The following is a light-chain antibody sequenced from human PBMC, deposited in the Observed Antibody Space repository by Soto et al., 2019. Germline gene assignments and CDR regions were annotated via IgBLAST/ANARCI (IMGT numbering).Light chain of an antibody. V-gene: IGLV2-14*03. CDR3: SSYRSTSTLGV. J-gene: IGLJ1*01. CDR2: DVS. Sequence: QSALTQPDSVSGSPGQSITISCSGTSSDVGAYTYVSWYQVHPGEPPKLVIYDVSKRPSGVSNRFSGSKSGNTASLTISGLQAEDEGDYYCSSYRSTSTLGVFGTGTKLTVL. CDR1: SSDVGAYTY.